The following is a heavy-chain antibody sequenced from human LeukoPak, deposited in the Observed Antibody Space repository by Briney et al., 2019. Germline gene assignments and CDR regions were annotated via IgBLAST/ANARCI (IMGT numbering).Heavy chain of an antibody. CDR3: ARASKGYYDFWSGPYYFDY. J-gene: IGHJ4*02. Sequence: GGSLRLSCAASGFTFSSYWMHWVRQAPGKGLVWVSRINSDGSSTTYADSVKGRFTISRDNAKNTLYLQMNSLRAEDTAVYYCARASKGYYDFWSGPYYFDYWGQGTLATVSA. CDR2: INSDGSST. CDR1: GFTFSSYW. D-gene: IGHD3-3*01. V-gene: IGHV3-74*01.